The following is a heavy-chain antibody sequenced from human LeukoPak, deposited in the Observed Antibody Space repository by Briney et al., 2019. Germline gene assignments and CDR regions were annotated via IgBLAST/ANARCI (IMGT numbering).Heavy chain of an antibody. CDR3: ARGRRDGYNLGY. CDR2: IYNDGTT. J-gene: IGHJ4*02. D-gene: IGHD5-24*01. V-gene: IGHV3-53*01. Sequence: GGSLRLSCAASGFNVTTNYMSWVRQAPGKGLEWVAVIYNDGTTYYADSVKDRFTISRDISENTLSLQMNSLRAEDTAVYYCARGRRDGYNLGYWGQGTLVAVSS. CDR1: GFNVTTNY.